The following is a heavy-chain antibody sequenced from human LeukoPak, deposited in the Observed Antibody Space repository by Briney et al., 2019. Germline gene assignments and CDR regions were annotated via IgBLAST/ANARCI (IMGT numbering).Heavy chain of an antibody. V-gene: IGHV7-4-1*02. CDR3: AKEGGGSCYSCGYYFDY. J-gene: IGHJ4*02. CDR1: GYTFTSYA. Sequence: GASVKVSCKASGYTFTSYAMNWVRQAPGQGLEWMGWINTNTGNPTYAQGFTGRFVFSLDTSVSTAYLQISSLKAEDTAVYYCAKEGGGSCYSCGYYFDYWGQGTLVTVSS. D-gene: IGHD2-15*01. CDR2: INTNTGNP.